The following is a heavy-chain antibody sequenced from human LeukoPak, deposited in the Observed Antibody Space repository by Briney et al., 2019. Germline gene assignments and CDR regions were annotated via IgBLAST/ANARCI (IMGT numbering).Heavy chain of an antibody. J-gene: IGHJ4*02. CDR3: ARGDGYYDISGYPLDY. D-gene: IGHD3-22*01. Sequence: GGSLRLSCAASVFNFDDHGLSWVRHAPGEGLEWVSGINWSGGSTGYADSVKGRFTISRDNAKNSLYLQMNSLRDEDTALYYCARGDGYYDISGYPLDYWGQGALVTVSS. CDR1: VFNFDDHG. V-gene: IGHV3-20*04. CDR2: INWSGGST.